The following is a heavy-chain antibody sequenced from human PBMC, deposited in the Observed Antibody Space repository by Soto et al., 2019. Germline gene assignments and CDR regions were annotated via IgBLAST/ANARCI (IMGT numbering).Heavy chain of an antibody. CDR1: VFTFSSYA. J-gene: IGHJ4*02. D-gene: IGHD1-26*01. CDR3: AKDRVGAYLN. V-gene: IGHV3-23*01. Sequence: WWSLRLSCSASVFTFSSYAMSWFRQAPGKGLEWVSAISGSGGSTYYADSVKGRFTISRDNSKNTLYLQMNSLRAEDTAVYYCAKDRVGAYLNWGQGTLVTVSS. CDR2: ISGSGGST.